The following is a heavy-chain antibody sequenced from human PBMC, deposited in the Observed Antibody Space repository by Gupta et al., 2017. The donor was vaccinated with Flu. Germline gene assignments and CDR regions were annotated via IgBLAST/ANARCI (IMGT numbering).Heavy chain of an antibody. V-gene: IGHV3-30*18. CDR2: ISYDGSNK. CDR3: AKFLYESSGYYFLGADY. D-gene: IGHD3-22*01. J-gene: IGHJ4*02. Sequence: GKGLEWVTVISYDGSNKYYADSVKGRFTISRDNSKNTLYLQMNSLRAEDTAVYYCAKFLYESSGYYFLGADYWGQGTLVTVSS.